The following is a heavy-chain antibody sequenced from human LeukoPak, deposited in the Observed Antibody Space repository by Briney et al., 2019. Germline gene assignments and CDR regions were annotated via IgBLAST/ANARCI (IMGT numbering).Heavy chain of an antibody. V-gene: IGHV4-30-2*01. CDR1: GGSISSGGYS. D-gene: IGHD7-27*01. CDR2: IYHSGST. J-gene: IGHJ4*02. CDR3: ARDSGDLSGDY. Sequence: SETLSLTCAVSGGSISSGGYSWSWIRQPPGKGLEWIGYIYHSGSTYYNPSLKSRVTISVDRSKNQFSLKLSSVTAADTAVYYCARDSGDLSGDYWGQGTLVTVSS.